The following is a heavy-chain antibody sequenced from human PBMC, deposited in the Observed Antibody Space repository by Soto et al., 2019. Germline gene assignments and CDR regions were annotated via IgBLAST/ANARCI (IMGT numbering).Heavy chain of an antibody. CDR1: GGSFSGYY. CDR3: AGRYSYGLRLSTIPWFDP. V-gene: IGHV4-34*01. D-gene: IGHD5-18*01. CDR2: SNHSGST. J-gene: IGHJ5*02. Sequence: SETLSLTCAVYGGSFSGYYWSWIRQPPGKGLDGIVESNHSGSTNYNPSLKSRVTISVDTSKNQFSLKLSSVTAADTAVYYCAGRYSYGLRLSTIPWFDPWGQGTLVTVSS.